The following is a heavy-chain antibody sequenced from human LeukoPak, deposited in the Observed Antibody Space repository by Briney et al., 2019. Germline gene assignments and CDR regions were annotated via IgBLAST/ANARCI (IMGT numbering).Heavy chain of an antibody. Sequence: GGSLRLSCAASGFTFSTYAMSWVRQAPGKGLEWVSTISGNGGSTYYADSVKGRFAISRDNSKNTLYLQMNSLRAEDTAVYYCAKPPPDSSTWLFDYWGQGTLVTVSS. D-gene: IGHD6-13*01. CDR2: ISGNGGST. J-gene: IGHJ4*02. V-gene: IGHV3-23*01. CDR1: GFTFSTYA. CDR3: AKPPPDSSTWLFDY.